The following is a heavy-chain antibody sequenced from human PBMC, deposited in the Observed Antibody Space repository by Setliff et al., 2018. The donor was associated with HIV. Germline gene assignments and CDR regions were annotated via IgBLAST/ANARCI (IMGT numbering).Heavy chain of an antibody. Sequence: PSETLSLTCSVSGGSISSGSYYWNWIRQPAGKGLEWIGRFYTSGSTNYNPSLQSRITISVDTSKNQFSLKLSSVTAADTAVYYCTRTNPLAAPPFDFWGQGTLVTVSS. CDR2: FYTSGST. J-gene: IGHJ4*02. CDR1: GGSISSGSYY. CDR3: TRTNPLAAPPFDF. D-gene: IGHD6-13*01. V-gene: IGHV4-61*02.